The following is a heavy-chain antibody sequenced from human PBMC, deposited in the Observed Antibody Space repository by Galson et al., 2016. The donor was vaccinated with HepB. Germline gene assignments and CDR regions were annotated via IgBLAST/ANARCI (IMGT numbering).Heavy chain of an antibody. CDR1: GFTFSNCA. Sequence: SLRLSCAASGFTFSNCAMHWVRQAPGKGLEWVAGIWYDGSNKYYADSGKGRFTISRDNSKDTLYLQMNSLRVEDTAVYHCARDQRIHLWSPSSPDYWGQGILVAVSS. V-gene: IGHV3-33*01. CDR2: IWYDGSNK. D-gene: IGHD5-18*01. J-gene: IGHJ4*02. CDR3: ARDQRIHLWSPSSPDY.